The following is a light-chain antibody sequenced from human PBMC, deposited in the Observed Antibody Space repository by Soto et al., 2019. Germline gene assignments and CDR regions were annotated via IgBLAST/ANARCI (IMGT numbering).Light chain of an antibody. J-gene: IGKJ5*01. CDR1: QGISSY. V-gene: IGKV1-8*01. CDR3: QQSYSTPIT. CDR2: AAS. Sequence: AIRMTKSPSSLSASTLDRVTITCRASQGISSYLAWYQQKTGKAHKLLIYAASSLQSGVPSRFSGSGYGTDFTLTISSLQPEDFATYYCQQSYSTPITFGQGTRLEIK.